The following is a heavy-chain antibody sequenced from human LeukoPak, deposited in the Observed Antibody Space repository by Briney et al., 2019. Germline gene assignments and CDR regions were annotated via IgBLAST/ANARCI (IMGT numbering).Heavy chain of an antibody. CDR2: INPNSGGT. CDR1: GYTFTGYY. CDR3: AISISGSYFKLYYSDY. J-gene: IGHJ4*02. Sequence: ASVKVSCKASGYTFTGYYMHWVRQAPGQGLEWMGWINPNSGGTNYAQKFQGRVTMTRDTSISTAYMELSRLRSDDTAVYYCAISISGSYFKLYYSDYWGQGTLVTVSS. D-gene: IGHD1-26*01. V-gene: IGHV1-2*02.